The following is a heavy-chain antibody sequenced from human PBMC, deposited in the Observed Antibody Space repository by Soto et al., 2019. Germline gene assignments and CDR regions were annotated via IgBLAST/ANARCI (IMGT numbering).Heavy chain of an antibody. Sequence: EVQLLESGGGLVQPGGSLRLSCAASGFTFSSYAMSWVRQAPGKGLEWVSAISGSGGSTYYADSVKGRFTISRDNSKNTLYLQMNSLRAEATAVYYCAKDLPAYDFWSGYQPEYYFDYWGQGTLVTVSS. J-gene: IGHJ4*02. V-gene: IGHV3-23*01. CDR1: GFTFSSYA. CDR3: AKDLPAYDFWSGYQPEYYFDY. D-gene: IGHD3-3*01. CDR2: ISGSGGST.